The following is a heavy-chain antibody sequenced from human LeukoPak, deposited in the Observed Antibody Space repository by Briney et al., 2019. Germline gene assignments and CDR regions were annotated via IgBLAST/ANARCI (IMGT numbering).Heavy chain of an antibody. CDR1: GFTFSSYA. D-gene: IGHD3-22*01. CDR3: ASDSLVYYYDSSGYPNSFDP. Sequence: HPGGSLRLSCAASGFTFSSYAMHGVRQAPGKGREWVAVISYDGSNKYYADSVKGGVTISRDNSKNTLYLQMNSLRAEDTAVYYCASDSLVYYYDSSGYPNSFDPWGQGTLVTVSS. V-gene: IGHV3-30*04. J-gene: IGHJ5*02. CDR2: ISYDGSNK.